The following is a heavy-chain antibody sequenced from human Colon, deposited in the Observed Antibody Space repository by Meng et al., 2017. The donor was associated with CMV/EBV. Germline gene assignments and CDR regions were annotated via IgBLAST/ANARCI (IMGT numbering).Heavy chain of an antibody. Sequence: GESLKISCAASGFTFSNAWMSWVRQAPGKGLEWVGRIKSKTDGGTTDYAAPVKGRFTIPRDDSKNTLYLQMNSLKTEDTAVYYCTTDPAGYGSGSYYVYYYYYGMDVWGQGTTVTVSS. CDR1: GFTFSNAW. CDR3: TTDPAGYGSGSYYVYYYYYGMDV. V-gene: IGHV3-15*01. J-gene: IGHJ6*02. CDR2: IKSKTDGGTT. D-gene: IGHD3-10*01.